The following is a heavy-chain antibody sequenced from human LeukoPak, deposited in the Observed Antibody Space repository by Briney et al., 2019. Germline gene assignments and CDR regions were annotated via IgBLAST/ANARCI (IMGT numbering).Heavy chain of an antibody. Sequence: GGSLRLSCAASGFTFSRYWIHWVRQAPGKGLEWVSRINPDGSTTTYADSVKGRFTISRDNAKNTVYLQMNSLRAEDTAVYYCARAPPDWGKVYWGQGTLVTVSS. CDR2: INPDGSTT. D-gene: IGHD7-27*01. CDR1: GFTFSRYW. V-gene: IGHV3-74*01. CDR3: ARAPPDWGKVY. J-gene: IGHJ4*02.